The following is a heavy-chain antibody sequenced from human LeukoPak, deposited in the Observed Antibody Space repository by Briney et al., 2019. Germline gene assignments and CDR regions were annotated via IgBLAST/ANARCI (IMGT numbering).Heavy chain of an antibody. V-gene: IGHV3-66*01. J-gene: IGHJ5*02. Sequence: GGSLRLSCAASGFTVGSDYMSWVRQAPGKGLEWVSLIYTGGGTYYADSVKGRCTISRDNSKNTLYLQMNSLRAEDTAVYYCARWRNYYDSSGFYSNWFDPWGQGTLVTVSS. D-gene: IGHD3-22*01. CDR3: ARWRNYYDSSGFYSNWFDP. CDR1: GFTVGSDY. CDR2: IYTGGGT.